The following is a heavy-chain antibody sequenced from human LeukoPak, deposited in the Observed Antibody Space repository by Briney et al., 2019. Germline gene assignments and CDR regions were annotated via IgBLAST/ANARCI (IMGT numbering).Heavy chain of an antibody. Sequence: GGSLRLSCAASGISFSAHGMHWVRQAPGKGLEWVAIIRFDGSNIHYADSVKGQFTISRDNSKNTLYLQMNSLRAEDTAVYYCVRDGVGATTYFGYFDHWGQGNLVTVSS. V-gene: IGHV3-33*01. CDR2: IRFDGSNI. CDR1: GISFSAHG. D-gene: IGHD1-26*01. CDR3: VRDGVGATTYFGYFDH. J-gene: IGHJ4*02.